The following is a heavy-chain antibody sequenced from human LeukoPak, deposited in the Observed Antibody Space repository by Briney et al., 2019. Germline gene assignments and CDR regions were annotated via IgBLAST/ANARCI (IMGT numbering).Heavy chain of an antibody. D-gene: IGHD3-22*01. Sequence: SVKVSCKASGGTFSSYAISWVRQAPGQGLEWMGGIIPIFGTANYAQKFQGRVTITADESTSTAYMELSSLRSEDTAVYYCAKKGRDYYDSSGYDDYWGQGTLVTVSS. J-gene: IGHJ4*02. CDR1: GGTFSSYA. V-gene: IGHV1-69*13. CDR2: IIPIFGTA. CDR3: AKKGRDYYDSSGYDDY.